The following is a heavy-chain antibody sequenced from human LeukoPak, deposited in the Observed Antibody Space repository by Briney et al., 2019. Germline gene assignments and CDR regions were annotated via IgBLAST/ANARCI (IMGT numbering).Heavy chain of an antibody. CDR2: INHSGST. D-gene: IGHD3-22*01. V-gene: IGHV4-34*01. CDR3: ARDNYYYDSSGSQPFDY. Sequence: PSETLSLTCAVYGGSFSGYYWSWIRQPPGKGLEWIGEINHSGSTNYNPSLKSRVTISVDTSKNQFSLKLSSVTAAGTAVYYCARDNYYYDSSGSQPFDYWGQGTLVTVSS. J-gene: IGHJ4*02. CDR1: GGSFSGYY.